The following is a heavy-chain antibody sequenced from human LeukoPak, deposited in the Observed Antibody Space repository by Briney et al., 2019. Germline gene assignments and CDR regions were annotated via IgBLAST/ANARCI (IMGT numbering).Heavy chain of an antibody. Sequence: GGSLRLSCAASGFTFSSYGMHWVRQAPGKGLEWVAVIWYDGSNKYYADSVKGRFTISRDNSKNTLYLQMNSLRAEDTAVYYCARDLRWSHYWHFDLWGRGTLVTVSS. D-gene: IGHD2-15*01. CDR1: GFTFSSYG. CDR3: ARDLRWSHYWHFDL. J-gene: IGHJ2*01. V-gene: IGHV3-33*01. CDR2: IWYDGSNK.